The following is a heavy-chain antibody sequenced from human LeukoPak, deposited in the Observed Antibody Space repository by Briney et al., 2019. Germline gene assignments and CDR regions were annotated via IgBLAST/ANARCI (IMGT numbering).Heavy chain of an antibody. V-gene: IGHV3-30*18. J-gene: IGHJ4*02. CDR3: AKILPDTVTADH. Sequence: GGSLRLSCAASGFTFSSYGMYWVRQAPGKGLEWVAVISYDGSNKYYADSVKGRFTISRDNSKNTLYLQMNSLRAEDTAVYYCAKILPDTVTADHWGQGTLVTVSS. CDR2: ISYDGSNK. CDR1: GFTFSSYG. D-gene: IGHD4-11*01.